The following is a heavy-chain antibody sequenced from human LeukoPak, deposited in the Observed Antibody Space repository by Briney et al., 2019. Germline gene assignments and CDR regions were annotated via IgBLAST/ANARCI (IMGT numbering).Heavy chain of an antibody. CDR2: IYHSGST. J-gene: IGHJ4*02. CDR3: ASDPPPPDSYDSSGYYTN. CDR1: GGSISSSNW. V-gene: IGHV4-4*02. Sequence: SETLSLTCAVSGGSISSSNWWSWVRQPPGKGLEWIGEIYHSGSTNYNPSLKSRVTISVDKSKNQFSLKLSSVTAADTAVYYCASDPPPPDSYDSSGYYTNWGQGTLVTVSS. D-gene: IGHD3-22*01.